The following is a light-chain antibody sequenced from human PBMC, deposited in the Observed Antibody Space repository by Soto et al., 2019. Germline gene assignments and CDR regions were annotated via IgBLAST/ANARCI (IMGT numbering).Light chain of an antibody. J-gene: IGKJ4*01. CDR1: QTISIY. CDR3: QQSFRTHT. CDR2: AAS. Sequence: DIQVTQSPSSLSASVGDRVTITCRASQTISIYLNWYQQKPGKAPVLLIYAASRLKSGVPLRFSGSGSGTDFTLTISNLQPEDFATYYCQQSFRTHTFGGGTNVEIK. V-gene: IGKV1-39*01.